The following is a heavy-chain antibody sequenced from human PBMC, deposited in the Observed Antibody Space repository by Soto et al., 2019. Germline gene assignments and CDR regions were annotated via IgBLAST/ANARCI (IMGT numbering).Heavy chain of an antibody. CDR1: GYTFTGYY. D-gene: IGHD2-2*02. V-gene: IGHV1-2*04. CDR3: ARHLRTTSCYTPPAVVYGMDV. Sequence: GASVKVSCKASGYTFTGYYMHWVRQAPGQGLEWMGWINPNSGGTNYAQKFQGWVTMTRDTSISTAYMELSRLRSDDTAVYYCARHLRTTSCYTPPAVVYGMDVWGRGTTVTVSS. CDR2: INPNSGGT. J-gene: IGHJ6*02.